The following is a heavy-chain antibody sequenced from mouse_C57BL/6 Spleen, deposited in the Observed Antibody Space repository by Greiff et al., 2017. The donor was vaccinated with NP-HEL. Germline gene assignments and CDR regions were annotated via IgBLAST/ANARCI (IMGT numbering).Heavy chain of an antibody. CDR2: ISDGGSYT. CDR3: ARDSDDGDPWFAY. Sequence: EVQLVESGGGLVKPGGSLKLSCAASGFTFSSYAMSWVRQTPEKRLEWVATISDGGSYTYYPDNVKGRFTISRDNAKNNLYLQMSHLKSEDTAMYYCARDSDDGDPWFAYWGQGTLVTVSA. V-gene: IGHV5-4*01. D-gene: IGHD2-3*01. CDR1: GFTFSSYA. J-gene: IGHJ3*01.